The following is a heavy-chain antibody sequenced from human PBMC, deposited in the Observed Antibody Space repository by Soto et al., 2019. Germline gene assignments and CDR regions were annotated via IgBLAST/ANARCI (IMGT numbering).Heavy chain of an antibody. J-gene: IGHJ6*02. CDR2: ISAYNGNT. D-gene: IGHD5-18*01. CDR3: ARDPAFDTDVLNYYHGIEV. CDR1: GYNFTSYG. Sequence: ASVKVSCKASGYNFTSYGISWVRQAPGQGLEWMGWISAYNGNTNYAQKGQGRVTMTADTSTQTAYMELRSLRSDDTAVYYCARDPAFDTDVLNYYHGIEVWCQGTTVTAS. V-gene: IGHV1-18*01.